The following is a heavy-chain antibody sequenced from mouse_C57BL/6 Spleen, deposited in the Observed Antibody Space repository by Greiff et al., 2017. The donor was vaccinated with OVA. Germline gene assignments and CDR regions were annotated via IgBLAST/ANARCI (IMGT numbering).Heavy chain of an antibody. D-gene: IGHD1-1*01. CDR3: SHYYGSSSHWYFDV. Sequence: QVQLQQPGAELVKPGASVKLSCKASGYTFTSYWMHWVKQRPGQGLEWIGMIHPNSGSTNYNEKFKSKATLTVDKSSSTAYMQLSSLTSEDSAVYYCSHYYGSSSHWYFDVWGTGTTVTVSS. CDR1: GYTFTSYW. J-gene: IGHJ1*03. V-gene: IGHV1-64*01. CDR2: IHPNSGST.